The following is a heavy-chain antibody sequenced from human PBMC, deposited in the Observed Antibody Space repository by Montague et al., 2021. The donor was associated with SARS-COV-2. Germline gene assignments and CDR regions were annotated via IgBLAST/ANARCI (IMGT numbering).Heavy chain of an antibody. D-gene: IGHD3-3*01. CDR2: ISHSGST. CDR3: ARGADYDFWSGFLRYKWFDP. J-gene: IGHJ5*02. Sequence: SETLSLTCAVYGGSFSGYYWSWIRQPPGKGLEWIGVISHSGSTNYNPPLKSRVTISIDTSKNQFSLKLNSMTAADTAVYYCARGADYDFWSGFLRYKWFDPWGLGTPVTVSS. V-gene: IGHV4-34*01. CDR1: GGSFSGYY.